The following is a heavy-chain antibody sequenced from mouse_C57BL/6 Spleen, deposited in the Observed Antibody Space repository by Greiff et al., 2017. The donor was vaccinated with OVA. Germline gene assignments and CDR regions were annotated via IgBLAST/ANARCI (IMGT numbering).Heavy chain of an antibody. D-gene: IGHD1-1*01. V-gene: IGHV1-55*01. Sequence: QVQLQQSGAELVKPGASVKMSCKASGYTFTSYWITWVKQRPGQGLEWIGDIYPGSGSTNYNEKFKSKATLTVDTSSSTAYMQLSSLTSEDSAVYYCARRGGSSYDYAMDYWGQGTSVTVSS. CDR2: IYPGSGST. CDR3: ARRGGSSYDYAMDY. J-gene: IGHJ4*01. CDR1: GYTFTSYW.